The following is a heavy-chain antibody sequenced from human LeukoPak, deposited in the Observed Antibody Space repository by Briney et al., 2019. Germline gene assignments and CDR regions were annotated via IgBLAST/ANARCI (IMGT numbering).Heavy chain of an antibody. CDR3: ARDMNPTHYFDY. Sequence: SETLSLTCNVTGYSISGGYYWAWIRQAPGKGLEWIGSIYHSGYTHYNPSLKGRVTISVDTSKNDSSLKLSSVAAADTAIYYCARDMNPTHYFDYWGQGTLVTVSS. D-gene: IGHD3-16*01. CDR2: IYHSGYT. J-gene: IGHJ4*02. V-gene: IGHV4-38-2*02. CDR1: GYSISGGYY.